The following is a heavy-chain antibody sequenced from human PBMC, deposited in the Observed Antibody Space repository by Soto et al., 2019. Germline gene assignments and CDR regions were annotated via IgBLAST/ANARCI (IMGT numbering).Heavy chain of an antibody. Sequence: PSETLSLTCAVYGGSFSGYYWSWIRQPPGKGLEWIGEINHSGSTNYNPSLKSRVTISVDTSKNQFSLKLSSVTAADTAVYYCARGESIVVVVAATGTPEGWFDPWGQGTLVTVSS. CDR2: INHSGST. J-gene: IGHJ5*02. CDR3: ARGESIVVVVAATGTPEGWFDP. V-gene: IGHV4-34*01. D-gene: IGHD2-15*01. CDR1: GGSFSGYY.